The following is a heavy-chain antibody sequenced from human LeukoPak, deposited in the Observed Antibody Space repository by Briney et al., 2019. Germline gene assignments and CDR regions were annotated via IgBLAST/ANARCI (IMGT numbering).Heavy chain of an antibody. CDR3: ARGVVSTSTYDY. Sequence: SVTLSLTCTVSGDSISPYYWSWIRQPAGKGLEWIGRIYTSGSTIYNPSLESRVTMSVDTSRNQFSLKLSSVTAADTAVYYCARGVVSTSTYDYWGQGTLVTVSS. D-gene: IGHD2-2*01. CDR2: IYTSGST. J-gene: IGHJ4*02. CDR1: GDSISPYY. V-gene: IGHV4-4*07.